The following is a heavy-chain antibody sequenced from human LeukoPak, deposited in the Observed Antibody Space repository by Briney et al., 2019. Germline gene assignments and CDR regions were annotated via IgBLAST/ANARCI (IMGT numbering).Heavy chain of an antibody. CDR1: GYTFTAQY. Sequence: ASVKVSCKASGYTFTAQYMHWVRQAPGQGLEWMGWINPNNGDTKYAQSFLGRVTMTRDTSTTTAYMELSSLRSDDTAVYFCASYPRSIPTHPFGYWGQGPLVTVSS. D-gene: IGHD2-21*01. J-gene: IGHJ4*02. V-gene: IGHV1-2*02. CDR3: ASYPRSIPTHPFGY. CDR2: INPNNGDT.